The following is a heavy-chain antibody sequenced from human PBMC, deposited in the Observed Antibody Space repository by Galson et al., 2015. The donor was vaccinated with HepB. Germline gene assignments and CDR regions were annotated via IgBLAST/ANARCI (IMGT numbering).Heavy chain of an antibody. V-gene: IGHV3-9*01. Sequence: SLRLSCAASGFIFDDYAMHWVRQAPGKGLEWVSSISWNGINIAYADSVEGRFTISRDNAKNSLSLQMNSLRPEDTALYYCAKRVDYGNYGGLDYWGQGTLVIVSS. CDR2: ISWNGINI. CDR1: GFIFDDYA. D-gene: IGHD4-11*01. CDR3: AKRVDYGNYGGLDY. J-gene: IGHJ4*02.